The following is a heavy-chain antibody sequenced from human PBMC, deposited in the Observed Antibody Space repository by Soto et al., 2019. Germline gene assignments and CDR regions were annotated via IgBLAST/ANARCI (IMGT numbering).Heavy chain of an antibody. CDR2: IIPIFGTA. CDR3: AVLKNYGDQKGNY. V-gene: IGHV1-69*01. CDR1: GGTFSSYA. Sequence: QVQLVQSGAEVKKPGSSVKVSCKASGGTFSSYAISWVRQAPGQGLEWMGGIIPIFGTANYAQQFQGRVTITADESTRTAYMELSSLRSEDTAVYYCAVLKNYGDQKGNYWGQGTLVTVSS. J-gene: IGHJ4*02. D-gene: IGHD4-17*01.